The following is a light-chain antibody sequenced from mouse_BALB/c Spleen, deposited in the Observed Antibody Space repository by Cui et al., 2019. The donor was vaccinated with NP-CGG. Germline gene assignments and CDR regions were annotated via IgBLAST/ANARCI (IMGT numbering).Light chain of an antibody. Sequence: QPVVTQESALTTSPGETVTLTCRSSTGAVTTSHYANWVQEKPNHLFTGLIGGTNNRAPGVPARFSGSLIGDRAALTVTGAQTEDEAIYFCALWYSNHWVFGGGTKLTVL. CDR1: TGAVTTSHY. J-gene: IGLJ1*01. V-gene: IGLV1*01. CDR2: GTN. CDR3: ALWYSNHWV.